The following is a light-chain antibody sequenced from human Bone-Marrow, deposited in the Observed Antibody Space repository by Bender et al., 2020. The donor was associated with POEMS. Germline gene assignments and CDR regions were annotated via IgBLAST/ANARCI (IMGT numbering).Light chain of an antibody. J-gene: IGLJ2*01. CDR3: AAWDDSLDVPV. CDR2: SNN. V-gene: IGLV1-50*01. Sequence: QSLLTQPPSVSGAPGQRVTISCTGSSSNIGAGFDVHWYQQLPGTAPKLLIYSNNQRPSGVPDRFSASKSGTSASLAISGLQSEDEADYFCAAWDDSLDVPVFGGGTKLTVL. CDR1: SSNIGAGFD.